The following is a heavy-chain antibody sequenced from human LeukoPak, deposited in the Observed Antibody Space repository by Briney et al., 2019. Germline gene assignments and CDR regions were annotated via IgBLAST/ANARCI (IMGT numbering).Heavy chain of an antibody. D-gene: IGHD3-22*01. V-gene: IGHV3-30*02. CDR2: IRYDGGNK. Sequence: GGSLRLSCTASGFTFSSYGMHWVRQAPGKGLEWVAFIRYDGGNKYYADSVKGRFTISRDNSKNTLYLQMNSLRAEDTAVYYCASKDPYDSRGYLLDYWGQGTLVTVSS. CDR3: ASKDPYDSRGYLLDY. CDR1: GFTFSSYG. J-gene: IGHJ4*02.